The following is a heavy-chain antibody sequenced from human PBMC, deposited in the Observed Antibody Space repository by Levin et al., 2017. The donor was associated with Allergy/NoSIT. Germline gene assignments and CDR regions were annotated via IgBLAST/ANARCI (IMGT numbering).Heavy chain of an antibody. CDR1: GFTFSSYA. Sequence: GESLKISCAASGFTFSSYAMHWVRQAPGKGLEWVAVISYDGSNKYYADSVKGRFTISRDNSKNTLYLQMNSLRAEDTAVYYCARGMTTVIGGDFDYWGQGTLVTVSS. CDR3: ARGMTTVIGGDFDY. J-gene: IGHJ4*02. D-gene: IGHD4-17*01. CDR2: ISYDGSNK. V-gene: IGHV3-30*04.